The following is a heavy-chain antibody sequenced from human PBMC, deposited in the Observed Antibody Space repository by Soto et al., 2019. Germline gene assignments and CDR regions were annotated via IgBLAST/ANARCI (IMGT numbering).Heavy chain of an antibody. Sequence: GSLRLSCAASGFTFNNYATSWVRQAPGKGLEWVSAISANGQGIYYADSVKGRFITSRDSSKNTVFLHMDSLTAEDTAVYYCAKDRNYPRDQFHNWGQGTLVTVSS. V-gene: IGHV3-23*01. J-gene: IGHJ4*02. CDR3: AKDRNYPRDQFHN. CDR1: GFTFNNYA. D-gene: IGHD1-7*01. CDR2: ISANGQGI.